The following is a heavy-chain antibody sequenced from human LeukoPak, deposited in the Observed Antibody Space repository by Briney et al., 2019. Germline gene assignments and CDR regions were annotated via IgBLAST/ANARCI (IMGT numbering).Heavy chain of an antibody. V-gene: IGHV4-59*01. Sequence: PSETLSLTCTVSGGSISSYYWSWIRQPPGKGLEWIGDIYYSGSTNYNPSLKSRVTISVDTSKDQFSLKLSSVTAADTAVYYCARGIRNTSGWLFGYWGQGTLVTVSS. J-gene: IGHJ4*02. CDR3: ARGIRNTSGWLFGY. D-gene: IGHD6-19*01. CDR2: IYYSGST. CDR1: GGSISSYY.